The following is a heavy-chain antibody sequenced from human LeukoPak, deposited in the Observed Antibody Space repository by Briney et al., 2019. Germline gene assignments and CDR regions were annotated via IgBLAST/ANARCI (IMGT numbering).Heavy chain of an antibody. Sequence: SETLSLTCTVSGGSISSGSYSWSWIRQPAGKGLEWIGRIYTSGSTNYNPSLKSRVTISVDTSKNQFSLKLSSVTAADTAVYYCARDEVAGRFDYWGQGTLVTVSS. CDR2: IYTSGST. CDR1: GGSISSGSYS. CDR3: ARDEVAGRFDY. J-gene: IGHJ4*02. D-gene: IGHD6-19*01. V-gene: IGHV4-61*02.